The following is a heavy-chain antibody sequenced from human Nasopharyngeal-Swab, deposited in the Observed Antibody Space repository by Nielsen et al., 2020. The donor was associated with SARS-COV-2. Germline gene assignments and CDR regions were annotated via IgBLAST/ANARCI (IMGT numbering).Heavy chain of an antibody. CDR1: GFTFSTYT. CDR2: ITSTSSNM. Sequence: GGSLRLSCAASGFTFSTYTMHGVRQPPGKGLEWVSSITSTSSNMYYADSLKGRITIHRDNAKSSLYLKVNSLRAEDTAVYYCSNGRWSTRLFDSWGQGTLVTVSS. D-gene: IGHD4-23*01. V-gene: IGHV3-21*01. J-gene: IGHJ4*02. CDR3: SNGRWSTRLFDS.